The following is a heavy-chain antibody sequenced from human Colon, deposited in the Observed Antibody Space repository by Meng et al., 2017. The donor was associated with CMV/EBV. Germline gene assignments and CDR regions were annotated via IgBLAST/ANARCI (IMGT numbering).Heavy chain of an antibody. CDR1: GDSISSNNW. Sequence: SLPCAVSGDSISSNNWWSWVRQPPGKGLEWIGEIFHSGSTNYNPSLRSRVTISVDKSKNQFSLKLTSVTAADTAVYYCARGSDFVWGHWGQGTLVTVSS. V-gene: IGHV4-4*02. J-gene: IGHJ4*02. D-gene: IGHD3-16*01. CDR3: ARGSDFVWGH. CDR2: IFHSGST.